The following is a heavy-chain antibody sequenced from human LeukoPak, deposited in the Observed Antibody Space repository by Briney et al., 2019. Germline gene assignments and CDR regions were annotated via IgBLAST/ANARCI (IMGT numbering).Heavy chain of an antibody. CDR1: GFTFSSYS. CDR2: ISSSSRPR. CDR3: ARDFHVRLYDIGGYSY. J-gene: IGHJ4*02. Sequence: AGYLRFSGAAYGFTFSSYSMNWVRHGPGKGLEGGSYISSSSRPRYYADSVRGRFTISRDNAKNSLYLQMDSLSAEDTAVYYCARDFHVRLYDIGGYSYWGQGTLVTVSS. D-gene: IGHD3-22*01. V-gene: IGHV3-48*01.